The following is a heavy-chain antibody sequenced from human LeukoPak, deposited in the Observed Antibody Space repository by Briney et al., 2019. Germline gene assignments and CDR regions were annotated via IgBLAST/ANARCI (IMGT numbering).Heavy chain of an antibody. D-gene: IGHD4-17*01. CDR1: GGSISSSNYY. J-gene: IGHJ4*02. CDR3: ARTSGYGDFDY. CDR2: IYSRGST. V-gene: IGHV4-39*07. Sequence: SETLSLTCIVSGGSISSSNYYWGWIRQSPGKGLEWIGSIYSRGSTYYNPSLKSRVIVSSDMSKNQFSLMLSSVTAADTAVYYCARTSGYGDFDYWGQGTLVTVSS.